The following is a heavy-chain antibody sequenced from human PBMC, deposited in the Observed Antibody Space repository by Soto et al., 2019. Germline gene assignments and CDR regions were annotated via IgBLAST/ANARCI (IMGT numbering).Heavy chain of an antibody. Sequence: TYTVSGGSISSGDYYWTWIRQPPGKGLEWIGYIYSSGSTYYNPSLKSRTIISVDTSKNQFSLKLSSVTAADTAVYYCARARGNYFYYGMDVWCQCKTVT. CDR3: ARARGNYFYYGMDV. V-gene: IGHV4-30-4*08. J-gene: IGHJ6*02. CDR2: IYSSGST. CDR1: GGSISSGDYY.